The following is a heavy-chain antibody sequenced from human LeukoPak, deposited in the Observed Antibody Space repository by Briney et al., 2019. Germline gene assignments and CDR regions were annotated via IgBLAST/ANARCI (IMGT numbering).Heavy chain of an antibody. J-gene: IGHJ4*02. CDR3: AGGYTTYWAFDY. CDR2: IYYSGST. V-gene: IGHV4-39*01. D-gene: IGHD6-25*01. CDR1: GGSISSSSYY. Sequence: SETLSLTCTVSGGSISSSSYYWGWIRQPPGKGLEWIGSIYYSGSTYYNPSLKSRVTISVDTSKNQFSLKLSSVTAADTAVYYCAGGYTTYWAFDYWGQGALVIVSS.